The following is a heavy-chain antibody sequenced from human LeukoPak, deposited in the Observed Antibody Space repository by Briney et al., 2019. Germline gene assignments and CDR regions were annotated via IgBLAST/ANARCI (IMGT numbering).Heavy chain of an antibody. CDR2: IGTAGDT. CDR1: GFTFSSYD. V-gene: IGHV3-13*01. CDR3: ARGGSNGWFDP. D-gene: IGHD4-11*01. Sequence: GGSLRLSCAASGFTFSSYDMQWVRQATGKGLEWVSAIGTAGDTYYPGSVKGRFTISRENAKNSLYLQMNSLRAEDTAVYYCARGGSNGWFDPWGQGTLVTVSS. J-gene: IGHJ5*02.